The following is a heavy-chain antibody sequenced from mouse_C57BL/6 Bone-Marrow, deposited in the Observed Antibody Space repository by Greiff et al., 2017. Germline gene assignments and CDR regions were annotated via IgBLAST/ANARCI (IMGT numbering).Heavy chain of an antibody. CDR3: TRLYDYDVYWYFDV. Sequence: EVQLQQSGTVLARPGASVKMSCKTSGYTFTSYWMHWVKQRPGQGLEWIGAIYPGNSDTSYNQKFKGKAKLTAVTSASTAYMELSSLTNEDSAVYDCTRLYDYDVYWYFDVWGTGTTVTVSS. J-gene: IGHJ1*03. CDR2: IYPGNSDT. CDR1: GYTFTSYW. V-gene: IGHV1-5*01. D-gene: IGHD2-4*01.